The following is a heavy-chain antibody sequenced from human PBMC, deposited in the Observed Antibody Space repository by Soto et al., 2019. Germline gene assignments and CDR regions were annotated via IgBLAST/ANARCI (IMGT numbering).Heavy chain of an antibody. Sequence: SETLSLTCTVSGGSISSYYWSWIRQPPGKGLEWIGYICYSGSTNYNPSLKSRVTISVDTSKNQFSLKLSSVTAADTAVYYCARGHSVYYDILTGPQGGWFDPWGQGTLVTVSS. CDR3: ARGHSVYYDILTGPQGGWFDP. CDR2: ICYSGST. J-gene: IGHJ5*02. CDR1: GGSISSYY. D-gene: IGHD3-9*01. V-gene: IGHV4-59*01.